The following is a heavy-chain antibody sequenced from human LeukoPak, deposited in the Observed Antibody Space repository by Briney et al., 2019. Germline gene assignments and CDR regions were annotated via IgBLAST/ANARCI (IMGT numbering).Heavy chain of an antibody. D-gene: IGHD4-17*01. J-gene: IGHJ4*02. CDR1: GFTFSAYG. V-gene: IGHV3-23*01. CDR2: ISDTVRDT. Sequence: GGSLRLSCAASGFTFSAYGMSWVRQAPGKGLEWVSHISDTVRDTWYANSVKGRFIISRDNSKDTVYLQMSSLRPEDTALYFCAKDNYGGIFASWGQGTLVTVSS. CDR3: AKDNYGGIFAS.